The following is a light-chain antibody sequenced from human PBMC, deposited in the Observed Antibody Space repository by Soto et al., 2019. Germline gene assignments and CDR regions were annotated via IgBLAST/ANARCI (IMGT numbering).Light chain of an antibody. CDR3: QQYDNWPWT. CDR1: QSISDT. Sequence: IVMTQSPSTLSVSPGVRSTLPCRASQSISDTLAWYQQKNGQAPRILIHGASTRAPGFPARFSGSGYGTDFNLTISSLQPEDFAVYYCQQYDNWPWTFGQGTKVDIK. V-gene: IGKV3-15*01. CDR2: GAS. J-gene: IGKJ1*01.